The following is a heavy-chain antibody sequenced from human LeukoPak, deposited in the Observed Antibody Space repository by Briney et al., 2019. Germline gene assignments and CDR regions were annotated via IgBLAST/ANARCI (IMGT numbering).Heavy chain of an antibody. V-gene: IGHV1-69*13. CDR2: IIPIFGTA. CDR3: ARGRSIAPGYYYYYMDV. Sequence: SVKVSCKASGGTFSSYAISWVRQAPGQGLEWMGGIIPIFGTANYAQKFQGRVTITADESTSTAYMELSSLRSEDTAGYYCARGRSIAPGYYYYYMDVWGKGTTVTVSS. D-gene: IGHD6-6*01. J-gene: IGHJ6*03. CDR1: GGTFSSYA.